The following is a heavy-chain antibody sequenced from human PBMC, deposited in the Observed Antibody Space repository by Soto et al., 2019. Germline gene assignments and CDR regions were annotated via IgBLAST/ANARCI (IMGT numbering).Heavy chain of an antibody. CDR1: GFTFSSYS. CDR2: ISSSSSYI. J-gene: IGHJ4*02. V-gene: IGHV3-21*01. Sequence: PGGSLRLSCAASGFTFSSYSMNWVRQAPGKGLEWVSSISSSSSYIYYADSVKGRFTISRDNAKNSLYLQMNSLRAEDTAVYYVARATYDAVWYYPDYWGQGTLVTVSS. CDR3: ARATYDAVWYYPDY. D-gene: IGHD3-10*01.